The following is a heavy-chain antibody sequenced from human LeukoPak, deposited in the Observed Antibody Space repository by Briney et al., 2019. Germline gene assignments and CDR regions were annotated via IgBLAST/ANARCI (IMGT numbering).Heavy chain of an antibody. D-gene: IGHD3-10*01. J-gene: IGHJ4*02. CDR1: GYTFTSYS. CDR3: ARVGSSIDY. Sequence: ASVKVSCKASGYTFTSYSYSWVRQAPGQGLEWMGWISAYNGNTNYAQKFQGRVTMTTDTSTSTAYMELRDLRYADAAVYYCARVGSSIDYWGQGTLVTVSS. CDR2: ISAYNGNT. V-gene: IGHV1-18*01.